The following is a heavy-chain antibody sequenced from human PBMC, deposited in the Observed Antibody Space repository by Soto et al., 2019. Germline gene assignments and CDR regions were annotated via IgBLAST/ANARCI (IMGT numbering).Heavy chain of an antibody. CDR2: INAGNGNT. CDR3: ARTRFSIAAAGTKSAVHGFDP. CDR1: GYTFTSYA. D-gene: IGHD6-13*01. J-gene: IGHJ5*02. V-gene: IGHV1-3*01. Sequence: GASVKVSCKASGYTFTSYAMHWVRQAPGQRLEWMGWINAGNGNTKYSQKFQGRVTITRDTSASTAYMELSSLRSEDTAVYYCARTRFSIAAAGTKSAVHGFDPWGQGTLVTVSS.